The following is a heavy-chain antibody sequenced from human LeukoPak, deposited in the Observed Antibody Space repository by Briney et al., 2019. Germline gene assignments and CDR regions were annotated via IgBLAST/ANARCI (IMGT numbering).Heavy chain of an antibody. V-gene: IGHV1-2*02. D-gene: IGHD2/OR15-2a*01. CDR1: GYTFTDYY. J-gene: IGHJ4*02. CDR2: VIPSSGGT. CDR3: APFNHDQNMFDQ. Sequence: ASVKVSCKASGYTFTDYYMHWVRQAPGQGLEWMGWVIPSSGGTTYAEKFQDRVAMTRDTSISTAYMELTRRPSDDTAVYYCAPFNHDQNMFDQWGQGTLVTVSS.